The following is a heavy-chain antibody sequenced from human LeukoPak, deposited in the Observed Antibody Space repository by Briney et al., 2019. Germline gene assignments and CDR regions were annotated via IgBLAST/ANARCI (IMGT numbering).Heavy chain of an antibody. CDR2: ISYDGSNT. D-gene: IGHD3-22*01. V-gene: IGHV3-30*18. J-gene: IGHJ4*02. Sequence: GRSLRLSCAASGFTFSSYGMHWVRQAPGKGLEWVAVISYDGSNTYYADSVKGRFTISRDNSKNTLYLQMNSLRAEDTAVYYCAKIGPVDYYDILFVDYWGQGTLVTVSS. CDR1: GFTFSSYG. CDR3: AKIGPVDYYDILFVDY.